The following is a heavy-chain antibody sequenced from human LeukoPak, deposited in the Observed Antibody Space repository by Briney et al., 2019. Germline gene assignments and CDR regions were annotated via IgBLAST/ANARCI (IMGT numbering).Heavy chain of an antibody. CDR2: IIPIFGTA. CDR1: GGTFSSYA. V-gene: IGHV1-69*05. J-gene: IGHJ4*02. CDR3: ARAQTYYYDSSGYYGTYYFDC. Sequence: SVKVSCKASGGTFSSYAISWVRQAPGQGLEWMGGIIPIFGTANYAQKFQGRVTITTDESTSTAYMELSSLRSEDTAVYYCARAQTYYYDSSGYYGTYYFDCWGQGTLVTVSS. D-gene: IGHD3-22*01.